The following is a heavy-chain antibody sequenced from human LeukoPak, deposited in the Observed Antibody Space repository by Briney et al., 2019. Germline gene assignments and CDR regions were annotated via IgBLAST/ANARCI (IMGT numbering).Heavy chain of an antibody. CDR1: GFTFSSYG. V-gene: IGHV3-23*01. J-gene: IGHJ5*02. Sequence: GGSLRLPCAASGFTFSSYGMSWVRQAPGKGLEWVSAISGSGGSTYYADSVKGRFTISRDNAKNSLYLQMNNLRAEDTAVYYCARDRGKRVETSMVGFPWGQGTLVTVSS. D-gene: IGHD5-18*01. CDR2: ISGSGGST. CDR3: ARDRGKRVETSMVGFP.